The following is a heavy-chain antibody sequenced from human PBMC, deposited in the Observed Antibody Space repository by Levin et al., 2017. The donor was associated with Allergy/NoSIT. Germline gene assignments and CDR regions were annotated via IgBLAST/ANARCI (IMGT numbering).Heavy chain of an antibody. J-gene: IGHJ6*03. D-gene: IGHD4-17*01. Sequence: GGSLRLSCAASRFTFSTYAMHWVRQAPGKGLEWVAVISYDGSSKYYADSVKGRFTISRDNSKNTLYLQMNSLRAEDTAVYYCARGLPDYGDYYHDYMDGWGKGTTVTVSS. CDR1: RFTFSTYA. CDR3: ARGLPDYGDYYHDYMDG. V-gene: IGHV3-30-3*01. CDR2: ISYDGSSK.